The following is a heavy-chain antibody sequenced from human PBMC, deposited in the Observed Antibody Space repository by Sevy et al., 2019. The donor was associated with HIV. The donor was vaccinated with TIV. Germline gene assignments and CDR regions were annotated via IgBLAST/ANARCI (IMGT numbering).Heavy chain of an antibody. J-gene: IGHJ3*01. V-gene: IGHV3-30-3*01. CDR2: ISYDGSNK. Sequence: GGSLRLSCAASGFTFSSYSMHWVRQAPGKGLEWVAVISYDGSNKNYADSVKGRFTISRDNCKNTLYLQMKSLRAEDTAVYYCAAVTFGGFDAFDFWGQGTMVTVSS. CDR1: GFTFSSYS. D-gene: IGHD3-16*01. CDR3: AAVTFGGFDAFDF.